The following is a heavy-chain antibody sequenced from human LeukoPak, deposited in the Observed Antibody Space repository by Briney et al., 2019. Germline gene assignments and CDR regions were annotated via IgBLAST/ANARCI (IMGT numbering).Heavy chain of an antibody. CDR2: IYYSGST. J-gene: IGHJ4*02. Sequence: SETLSLTCAVYGGSFSGYYWSWIRQPPGKGLEWIGYIYYSGSTYYNPSLKSRVTISVDTSKNQFSLKLSSVTAADTAVYYCARHNEEATCSGGSCYPYYFDYWGQGTLVTVSS. D-gene: IGHD2-15*01. V-gene: IGHV4-34*01. CDR3: ARHNEEATCSGGSCYPYYFDY. CDR1: GGSFSGYY.